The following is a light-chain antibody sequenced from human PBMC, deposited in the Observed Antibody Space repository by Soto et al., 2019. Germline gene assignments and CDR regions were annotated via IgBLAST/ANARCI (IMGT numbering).Light chain of an antibody. CDR3: TTYPSRSTLEA. CDR1: SSDVGGYNY. CDR2: DVN. Sequence: QSALTQPASVSGSPGQSITISCTGTSSDVGGYNYVSWYQQHPGKAPKLMIYDVNNRPSGVSNRFSGSKSGNTASLTISGLQAENEANYYGTTYPSRSTLEAFVTGTKFTVL. J-gene: IGLJ1*01. V-gene: IGLV2-14*01.